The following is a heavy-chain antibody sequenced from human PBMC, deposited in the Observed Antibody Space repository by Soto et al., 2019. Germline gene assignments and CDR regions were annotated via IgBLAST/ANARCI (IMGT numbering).Heavy chain of an antibody. CDR3: AKGRGDNSGRRAYDY. D-gene: IGHD6-19*01. J-gene: IGHJ4*02. Sequence: EVRLLESGGGLVQPGGSLRLSCAASGFTFNIYAMNWVRQAPGNGLEWVSSISGGGGTTYYAGSMKGRFTISRDNSKNTLFLQMNSPRADDTAVYYCAKGRGDNSGRRAYDYWGQGTLVTVSS. CDR2: ISGGGGTT. CDR1: GFTFNIYA. V-gene: IGHV3-23*01.